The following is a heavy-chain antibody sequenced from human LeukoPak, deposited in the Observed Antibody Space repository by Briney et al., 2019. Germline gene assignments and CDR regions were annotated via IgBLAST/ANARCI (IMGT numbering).Heavy chain of an antibody. CDR2: INPNSGGT. CDR3: ARAASYYYDSSGYSDNWFDP. V-gene: IGHV1-2*02. Sequence: ASVKVSCKASGYIFTGYYMHWVRQAPGQGLEWMGWINPNSGGTNYAQKFQGRVTMTRDTSISTAYMELSRLRSDDTAVYYCARAASYYYDSSGYSDNWFDPSGQGTLVTVSS. CDR1: GYIFTGYY. J-gene: IGHJ5*02. D-gene: IGHD3-22*01.